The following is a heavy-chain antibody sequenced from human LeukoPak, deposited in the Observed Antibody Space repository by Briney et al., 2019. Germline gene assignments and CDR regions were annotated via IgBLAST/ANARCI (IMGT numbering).Heavy chain of an antibody. J-gene: IGHJ3*02. CDR1: GFTFSSYA. D-gene: IGHD3-22*01. Sequence: PGGSLRLSCAASGFTFSSYAMHWVRQAPGKGLEWVAVISYDGSNKYYADSVKGRFTISRDNAKNSLYLQMNSLRAEDTALYYCAKDMAYYYDSSGYAPVAFDIWGQGTMVTLSS. CDR3: AKDMAYYYDSSGYAPVAFDI. CDR2: ISYDGSNK. V-gene: IGHV3-30-3*01.